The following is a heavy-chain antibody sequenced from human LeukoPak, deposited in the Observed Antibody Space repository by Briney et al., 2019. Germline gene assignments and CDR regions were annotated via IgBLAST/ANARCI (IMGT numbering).Heavy chain of an antibody. CDR3: ARDLRGRFWSGYSYYFDY. V-gene: IGHV3-20*04. CDR1: GFTFDDYG. D-gene: IGHD3-3*01. J-gene: IGHJ4*02. Sequence: GGSLRLSCAASGFTFDDYGMSWVRQAPGKGLEWVSGINWNGGSTGYADSVKGRFTISRDNAKNSLYLQMNSLRAEDTAVYYCARDLRGRFWSGYSYYFDYWGQGTLVTVSS. CDR2: INWNGGST.